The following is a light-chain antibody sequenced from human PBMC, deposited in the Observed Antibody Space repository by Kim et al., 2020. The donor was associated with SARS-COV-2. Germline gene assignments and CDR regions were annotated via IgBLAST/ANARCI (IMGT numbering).Light chain of an antibody. CDR2: KVT. V-gene: IGKV2-30*01. J-gene: IGKJ1*01. CDR1: QRLIYSNGNSY. Sequence: PAPVSCRSTQRLIYSNGNSYMNWFQQRRDPSQRRLIYKVTNRNAGVPDRFSGSGSGTDFTLKISRVEAEDVGIYYCLQGTHRPPTFGQGTKVDIK. CDR3: LQGTHRPPT.